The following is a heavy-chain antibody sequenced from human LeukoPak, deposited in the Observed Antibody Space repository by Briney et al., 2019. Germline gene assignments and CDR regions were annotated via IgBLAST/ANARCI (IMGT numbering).Heavy chain of an antibody. Sequence: PSETLSLTCTVSGGSISSSSYYWGWIRQPPGKGLEWIGSIYYSGSTYYNPALKSRVTISVDTSKTQFSLKLSSVTAADTAVYYCARDVGSGWSYYYYSYYMDVWGKGTTVTVSS. D-gene: IGHD6-19*01. CDR1: GGSISSSSYY. J-gene: IGHJ6*03. CDR2: IYYSGST. CDR3: ARDVGSGWSYYYYSYYMDV. V-gene: IGHV4-39*02.